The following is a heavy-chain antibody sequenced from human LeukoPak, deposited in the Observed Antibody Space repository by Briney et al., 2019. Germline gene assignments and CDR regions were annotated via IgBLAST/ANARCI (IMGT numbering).Heavy chain of an antibody. V-gene: IGHV1-8*02. CDR3: ARGFCSGGSCYSGSGDFDY. J-gene: IGHJ4*02. D-gene: IGHD2-15*01. CDR1: GYTFTSYG. CDR2: MNPNSGNT. Sequence: ASVKVSCKASGYTFTSYGISWVRQATGQGLEWMGWMNPNSGNTGYAQKFQGRVTMARNTSISTAYMELSSLRSEDTAVYYCARGFCSGGSCYSGSGDFDYWGQGTLVTVSS.